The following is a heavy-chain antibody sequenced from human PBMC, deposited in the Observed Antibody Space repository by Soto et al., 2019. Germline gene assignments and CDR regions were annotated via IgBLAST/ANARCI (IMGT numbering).Heavy chain of an antibody. CDR1: GYTFTSYD. CDR2: MNPNSGNT. V-gene: IGHV1-8*01. CDR3: ARGYEGHYDFWRFDP. J-gene: IGHJ5*02. Sequence: ASVKVSCKASGYTFTSYDINWVRQATGQGLEWMGWMNPNSGNTGYAQKFQGRVTMTRNTSISTAYMELSSLRSEDTAVYYCARGYEGHYDFWRFDPWGQGTLVTVSS. D-gene: IGHD3-3*01.